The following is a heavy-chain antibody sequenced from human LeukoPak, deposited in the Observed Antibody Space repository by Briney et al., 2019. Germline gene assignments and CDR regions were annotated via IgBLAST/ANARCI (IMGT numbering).Heavy chain of an antibody. CDR2: ISGSGGST. Sequence: GGSLTLSCAASGFTFSSYDMSWLRQAPGKGLEWVSAISGSGGSTYYADSVKGRFTISRDNSKNTLYLQMNSLRAEDTAVYYCAKGSRSYYEVFSDYWGQGTLVTASS. V-gene: IGHV3-23*01. D-gene: IGHD1-26*01. CDR3: AKGSRSYYEVFSDY. CDR1: GFTFSSYD. J-gene: IGHJ4*02.